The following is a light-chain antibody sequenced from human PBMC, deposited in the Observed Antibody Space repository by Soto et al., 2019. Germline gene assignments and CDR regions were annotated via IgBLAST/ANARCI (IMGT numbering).Light chain of an antibody. Sequence: ESVLTQSPGTLSLSPGERATLSCRASQSVSSNSLAWYQQKPGQAPRLLIYGASSRATGTPDRFSGSGSGTDFTLTISRREPEDFAVYYCQQFGGSPPSWTFGQGTRVEI. CDR2: GAS. CDR3: QQFGGSPPSWT. J-gene: IGKJ1*01. CDR1: QSVSSNS. V-gene: IGKV3-20*01.